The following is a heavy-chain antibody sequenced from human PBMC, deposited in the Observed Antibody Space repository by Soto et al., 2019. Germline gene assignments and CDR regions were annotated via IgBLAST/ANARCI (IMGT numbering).Heavy chain of an antibody. CDR2: IYYSGST. V-gene: IGHV4-59*01. J-gene: IGHJ5*02. D-gene: IGHD2-8*01. CDR1: GGSISSYY. CDR3: ARRTNWFDP. Sequence: SETLSLTCTVSGGSISSYYWSWIRQPPGKGLEWIGYIYYSGSTNYNPSLKSRVTISVDTSKNQFSLKLSSVTAADTAVYYCARRTNWFDPWGQGTLVTVSS.